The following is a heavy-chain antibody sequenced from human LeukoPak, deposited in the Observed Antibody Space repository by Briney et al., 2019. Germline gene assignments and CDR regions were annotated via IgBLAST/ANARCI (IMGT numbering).Heavy chain of an antibody. V-gene: IGHV1-2*02. CDR1: GYTFTSYD. J-gene: IGHJ3*02. D-gene: IGHD3-3*01. CDR2: ISPNSVEK. CDR3: ARKRGVGVDRNAFDI. Sequence: ASVKVSCKASGYTFTSYDINWVRQAPAQGLEWMGWISPNSVEKVYAQKFQGRVTRPRDTTISTAYMELSRLESDDTAVYYGARKRGVGVDRNAFDIWGQGTMVTVSS.